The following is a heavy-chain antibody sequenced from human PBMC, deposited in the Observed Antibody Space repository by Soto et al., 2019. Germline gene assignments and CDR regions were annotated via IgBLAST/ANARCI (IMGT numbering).Heavy chain of an antibody. D-gene: IGHD3-3*01. Sequence: KRYRKSVGGGFSIYLSSCRRMAHGQGLEWMGGIIPIFGTANYAQKFQGRVTIPADDSTSTAYMELSSLRSEATAVYYCARDPLPEDLRFLEWLPPSYYGMDVWGQGTTVTVSS. CDR3: ARDPLPEDLRFLEWLPPSYYGMDV. V-gene: IGHV1-69*01. CDR1: GGGFSIYL. CDR2: IIPIFGTA. J-gene: IGHJ6*02.